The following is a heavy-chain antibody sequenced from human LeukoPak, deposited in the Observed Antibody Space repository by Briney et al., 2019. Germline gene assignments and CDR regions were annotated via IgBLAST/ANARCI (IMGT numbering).Heavy chain of an antibody. CDR3: ASLNDYGDYG. CDR2: IYYSGST. J-gene: IGHJ4*02. CDR1: GGSISSSSYY. V-gene: IGHV4-39*01. Sequence: SETLSLTCTVSGGSISSSSYYWGWIRQPPGKGLEWIGSIYYSGSTYYNPSLNSRVTISVDTSKNQFSLKLSSVTAADTAVYYCASLNDYGDYGWGQGTLVTVSS. D-gene: IGHD4-17*01.